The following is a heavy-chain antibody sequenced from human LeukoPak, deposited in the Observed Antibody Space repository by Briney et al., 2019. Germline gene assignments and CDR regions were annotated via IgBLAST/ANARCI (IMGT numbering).Heavy chain of an antibody. CDR3: AKDLERRYFDWVPIGY. D-gene: IGHD3-9*01. J-gene: IGHJ4*02. Sequence: GWSLRLSCAASGFTFSSYWMSWVRQAPGKGLEWVSAISGSGGSTYYADSVKGRFTISRDNSKNTLYLQMNSLRAEDTAVYYCAKDLERRYFDWVPIGYWGQGTLVTVSS. CDR1: GFTFSSYW. V-gene: IGHV3-23*01. CDR2: ISGSGGST.